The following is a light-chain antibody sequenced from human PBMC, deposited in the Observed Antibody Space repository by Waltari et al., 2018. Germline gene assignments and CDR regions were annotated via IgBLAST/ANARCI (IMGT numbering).Light chain of an antibody. J-gene: IGLJ3*02. CDR1: PGAVTSGHF. Sequence: QAVVTQEPSVTVSPGGTVTLTCGSSPGAVTSGHFPYWFQQKPGQAPMTLIYDTSNKHSGTPARFSGSLLGDKAALTLSGAQPEDEAEYYCLLSYSGARWVFGGGTKLTVL. V-gene: IGLV7-46*01. CDR2: DTS. CDR3: LLSYSGARWV.